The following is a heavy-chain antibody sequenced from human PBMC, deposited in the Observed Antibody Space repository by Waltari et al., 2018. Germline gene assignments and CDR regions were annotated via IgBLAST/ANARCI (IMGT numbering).Heavy chain of an antibody. J-gene: IGHJ4*02. Sequence: EVQLVEPGGCLVQPGRSMRLSCTASGYTYGDYATSWVRQAPRKGLARVGFIRSKAYGGTTEYAASVKGRFTISRDDSKSIAYLQMNSLKTEDTAVYYCTRVLRFLEWPYYFDYWGQGTLVTVSS. V-gene: IGHV3-49*04. CDR2: IRSKAYGGTT. D-gene: IGHD3-3*01. CDR1: GYTYGDYA. CDR3: TRVLRFLEWPYYFDY.